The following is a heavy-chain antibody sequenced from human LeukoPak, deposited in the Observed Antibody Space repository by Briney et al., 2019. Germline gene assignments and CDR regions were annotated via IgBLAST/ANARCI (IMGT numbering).Heavy chain of an antibody. Sequence: ASVKVSCKASGYTFTSYGISWVRQAPGQGLEWMGWISAYNGNTNYAQKLQGRVTMTTDTSTSTAYMELRSLRSDDTAVYYCARGRITIFGVVIIPFDYWGQGTLVTVSS. V-gene: IGHV1-18*01. D-gene: IGHD3-3*01. J-gene: IGHJ4*02. CDR2: ISAYNGNT. CDR3: ARGRITIFGVVIIPFDY. CDR1: GYTFTSYG.